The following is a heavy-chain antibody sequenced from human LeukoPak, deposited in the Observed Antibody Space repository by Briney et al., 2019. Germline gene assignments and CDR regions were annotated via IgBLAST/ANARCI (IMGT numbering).Heavy chain of an antibody. Sequence: GGSLRLSCAASGFVFHNYAMTWVRQAPGKGLVWVSLITGTGNNAYYADSVRGRFTISRDNSKNTLFLQMDSLGADDTAIYYCAKDGSNWIPLEDWGRGTLVTVSS. J-gene: IGHJ4*02. D-gene: IGHD2-2*03. CDR3: AKDGSNWIPLED. CDR1: GFVFHNYA. CDR2: ITGTGNNA. V-gene: IGHV3-23*01.